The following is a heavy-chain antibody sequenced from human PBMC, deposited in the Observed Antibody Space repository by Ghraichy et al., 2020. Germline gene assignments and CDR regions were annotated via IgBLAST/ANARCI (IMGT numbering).Heavy chain of an antibody. J-gene: IGHJ6*02. CDR3: ARCLGCYPESYYYYGMDV. D-gene: IGHD2-15*01. CDR1: GFTFSSYS. CDR2: ISSSSSTI. V-gene: IGHV3-48*01. Sequence: GGSLRLSCAASGFTFSSYSMNWVRQAPGKGLEWVSYISSSSSTIYYADSVKGRFTISRDNAKNSLYLQMNSLRAEDTAVYYCARCLGCYPESYYYYGMDVWGQGTTVTVSS.